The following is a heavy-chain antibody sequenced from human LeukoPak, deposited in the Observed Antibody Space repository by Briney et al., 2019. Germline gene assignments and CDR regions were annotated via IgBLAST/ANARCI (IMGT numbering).Heavy chain of an antibody. CDR3: ARDYYDSSGYFFPFDY. V-gene: IGHV3-7*01. Sequence: PGGSLRLSCAASGFTFSSYWMSWVRQAPGKGLEWVANIKQDGSEKYYVDSVKGRFTISRDNAKNSLYLQMNSLRAEDTAVYYCARDYYDSSGYFFPFDYWGQGTLVTVSS. CDR2: IKQDGSEK. D-gene: IGHD3-22*01. J-gene: IGHJ4*02. CDR1: GFTFSSYW.